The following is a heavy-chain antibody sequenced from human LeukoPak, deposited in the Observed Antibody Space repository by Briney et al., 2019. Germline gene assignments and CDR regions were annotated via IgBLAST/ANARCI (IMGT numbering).Heavy chain of an antibody. CDR3: AAKYELTKV. CDR2: IYRGSTT. Sequence: PGGSLRLSCVASGFTVSSNYMNWVRQAPRKGLEWVSVIYRGSTTRYADSAQGRFTISRANSKTPLYLQMNSQRPEDTAVYYCAAKYELTKVWGQGTLVTVSS. J-gene: IGHJ4*02. D-gene: IGHD3-3*01. V-gene: IGHV3-53*01. CDR1: GFTVSSNY.